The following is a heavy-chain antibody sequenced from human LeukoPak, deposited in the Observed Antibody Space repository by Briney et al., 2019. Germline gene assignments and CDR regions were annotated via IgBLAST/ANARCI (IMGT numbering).Heavy chain of an antibody. V-gene: IGHV3-7*03. Sequence: PGGSLRLSCAASGFTFSSYWMNWARQAPGKGLEWVASINHNGNVNYYLDSVKGRFPISRDNAKNSLYLQISNLRAEDTAVYFCARGGGLDVWGQGATVTVSS. CDR1: GFTFSSYW. J-gene: IGHJ6*02. D-gene: IGHD3-16*01. CDR2: INHNGNVN. CDR3: ARGGGLDV.